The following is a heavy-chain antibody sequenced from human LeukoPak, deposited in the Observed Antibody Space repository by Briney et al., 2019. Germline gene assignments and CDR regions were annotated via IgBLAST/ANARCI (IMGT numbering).Heavy chain of an antibody. Sequence: GGSLRLSCAASGFTFSGYSMDWVRQAPGKGLEWVSYISYTGTIYYADSVKGRFTISRDNAKNSLYLHMNSLRAEDTAVYYCTREPRALDYWGQGTLVTVPS. CDR2: ISYTGTI. V-gene: IGHV3-48*01. CDR1: GFTFSGYS. CDR3: TREPRALDY. J-gene: IGHJ4*02.